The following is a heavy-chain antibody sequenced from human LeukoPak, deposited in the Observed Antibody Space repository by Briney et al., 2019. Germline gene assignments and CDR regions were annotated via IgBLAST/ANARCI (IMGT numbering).Heavy chain of an antibody. CDR1: GGTFSSYA. J-gene: IGHJ5*02. Sequence: ASVKVSCKASGGTFSSYAISWVRQAPGQGLEWMGGIIPIFGTANYAQKFQGRVTITTDESTSTAYMELSSLRSEDTAVYYCARKKLGYCSSTSCYGYEFHPWGQGTLVTVSS. D-gene: IGHD2-2*01. CDR3: ARKKLGYCSSTSCYGYEFHP. V-gene: IGHV1-69*05. CDR2: IIPIFGTA.